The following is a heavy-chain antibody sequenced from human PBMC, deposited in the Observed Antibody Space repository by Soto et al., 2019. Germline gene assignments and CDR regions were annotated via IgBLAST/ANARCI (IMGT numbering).Heavy chain of an antibody. J-gene: IGHJ3*02. V-gene: IGHV3-7*01. CDR1: GFTFSSYW. CDR2: IKQDGSEK. D-gene: IGHD3-10*01. CDR3: ARDALPSFPMVRGVRDAFDI. Sequence: EVRLVESGGGLVQPGGSLRLSCAASGFTFSSYWMSWVRQAPGKGLEWVANIKQDGSEKYYVDSVKGRFTISRDNAKNSLYLQMNSLRAEDTAVYYCARDALPSFPMVRGVRDAFDIWGQGTMVTVSS.